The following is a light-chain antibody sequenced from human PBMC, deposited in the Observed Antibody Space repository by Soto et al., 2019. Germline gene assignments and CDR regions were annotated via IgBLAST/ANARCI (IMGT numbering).Light chain of an antibody. CDR1: QSISSY. CDR2: AAS. Sequence: DIQMTQSPSSLYASVGDRVTITCRAIQSISSYLNWYQQKPGKAPKLLIYAASSLQSGVTSRFSGSGSGTDFTLTISSLQPEDFATYYCQQSYSTPLTFGGGPKVEFK. CDR3: QQSYSTPLT. J-gene: IGKJ4*01. V-gene: IGKV1-39*01.